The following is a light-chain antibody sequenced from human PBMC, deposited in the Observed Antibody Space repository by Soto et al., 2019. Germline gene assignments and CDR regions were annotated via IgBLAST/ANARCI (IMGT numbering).Light chain of an antibody. V-gene: IGKV1-33*01. Sequence: DIQMTQSPSSLSASVGDRVTITCRASQDISNYLNWYQQRPGKAPKLLIYDASNLERGDPSRFSGTRSGTHFTFAITSLQPEDVATYYYQQYDSLPIALGHGTRLEI. CDR1: QDISNY. J-gene: IGKJ5*01. CDR2: DAS. CDR3: QQYDSLPIA.